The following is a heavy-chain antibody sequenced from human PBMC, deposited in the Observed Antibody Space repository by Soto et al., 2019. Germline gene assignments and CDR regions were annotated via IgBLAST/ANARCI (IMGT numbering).Heavy chain of an antibody. CDR2: IAYDGRNK. CDR3: ARELEGGFDC. D-gene: IGHD1-1*01. CDR1: GFTFSSYA. Sequence: QVQLVESGGGVVQPGRSLRLSCAASGFTFSSYAMHWVRQAPGKGREWVAVIAYDGRNKYYADSVKGRFTISRDNSKNTLYLQRNSMRIEDADVYYCARELEGGFDCWGQGTLVTVSS. J-gene: IGHJ4*02. V-gene: IGHV3-30*04.